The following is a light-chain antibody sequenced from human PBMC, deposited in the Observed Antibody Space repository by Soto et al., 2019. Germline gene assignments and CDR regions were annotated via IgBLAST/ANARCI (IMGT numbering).Light chain of an antibody. Sequence: EIVLTQSPGTLSLSPGERATLSCRASQSVSTNYLAWYQRKPGQAPRLLLYDASSRATGIPDRFSGSGSGTDFTLTITRLEPEDYAVYDCQQYGSSPPTFGQGTKVEIK. CDR1: QSVSTNY. CDR3: QQYGSSPPT. CDR2: DAS. V-gene: IGKV3-20*01. J-gene: IGKJ1*01.